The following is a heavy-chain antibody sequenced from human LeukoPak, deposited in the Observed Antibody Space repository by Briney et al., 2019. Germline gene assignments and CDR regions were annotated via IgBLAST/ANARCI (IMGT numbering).Heavy chain of an antibody. CDR2: IKQDGSEK. V-gene: IGHV3-7*01. CDR1: GFTFSSYW. Sequence: GGSLRLSCAASGFTFSSYWMSWVRQAPGKGLEWVANIKQDGSEKYYVDSVKGRFTISRDNSKNTVYLQMNSLRAEDSAVYYCARGNLMLVVNALPYMDVWGKGTTVTVSS. J-gene: IGHJ6*04. D-gene: IGHD2-8*02. CDR3: ARGNLMLVVNALPYMDV.